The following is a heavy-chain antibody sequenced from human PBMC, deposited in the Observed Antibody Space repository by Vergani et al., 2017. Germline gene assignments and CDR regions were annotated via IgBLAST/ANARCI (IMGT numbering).Heavy chain of an antibody. V-gene: IGHV3-23*01. J-gene: IGHJ3*02. CDR1: GFTFSSYA. CDR3: AKTLTVTYSSSWYAGDDAFDI. Sequence: EVQLLESGGGLVQPGGSLRLSCAASGFTFSSYAMSWVRQAPGKGLEWVSAISGSGGSTYYADSVKGRFTISRDNSKNTLYLQMNSLRAEDTAVYYCAKTLTVTYSSSWYAGDDAFDIWGQGTMVTVSS. CDR2: ISGSGGST. D-gene: IGHD6-13*01.